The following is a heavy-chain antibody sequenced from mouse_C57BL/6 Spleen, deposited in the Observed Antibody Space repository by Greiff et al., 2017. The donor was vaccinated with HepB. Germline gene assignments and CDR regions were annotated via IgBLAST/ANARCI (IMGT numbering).Heavy chain of an antibody. CDR2: IDPSDSYT. Sequence: QVQLKQPGAELVKPGASVKLSCKASGYTFTSYWMQWVKQRPGQGLEWIGEIDPSDSYTNYNQKFKGKATLTVDTSSSTAYMQLSSLTSEDSAVYYCARKGELGRGYWGQGTTLTVSS. CDR3: ARKGELGRGY. V-gene: IGHV1-50*01. D-gene: IGHD4-1*01. CDR1: GYTFTSYW. J-gene: IGHJ2*01.